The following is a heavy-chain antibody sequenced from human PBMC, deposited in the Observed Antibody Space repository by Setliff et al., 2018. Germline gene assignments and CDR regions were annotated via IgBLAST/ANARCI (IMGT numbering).Heavy chain of an antibody. J-gene: IGHJ4*02. V-gene: IGHV3-11*04. Sequence: GGSLRLSCAASGFIVSDYYVDWIRQAPGKGLEWLSNIRNDGATTSYADSVKGRFTISRDNVKNSLFLQMNSLRAEDTAVYYCVRDLHWGFDYWGLGTLVTVSS. CDR3: VRDLHWGFDY. CDR2: IRNDGATT. CDR1: GFIVSDYY. D-gene: IGHD7-27*01.